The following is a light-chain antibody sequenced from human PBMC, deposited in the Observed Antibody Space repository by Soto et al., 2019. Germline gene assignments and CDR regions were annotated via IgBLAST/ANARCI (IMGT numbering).Light chain of an antibody. J-gene: IGLJ3*02. Sequence: QSVLTQTASVSGSPGQSITISYTGTSSDVGGYNFVSWYQQHPGKAPKLIIHEVTNRPSGVSGRFSGSKSGNTAFLTISGLQAEDEAVYYCCSHSSSITWMFGGGTKLTVL. CDR3: CSHSSSITWM. CDR2: EVT. CDR1: SSDVGGYNF. V-gene: IGLV2-14*03.